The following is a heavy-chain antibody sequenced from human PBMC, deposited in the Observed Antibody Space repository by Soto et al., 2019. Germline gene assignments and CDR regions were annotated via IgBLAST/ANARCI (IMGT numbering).Heavy chain of an antibody. J-gene: IGHJ4*02. CDR3: AKVSSSGYYFDY. V-gene: IGHV3-30*04. Sequence: GGSLRLSCAASGFTFSSYSMHWVRQTPGKGLERVAVISYDGSDKYYADSVKGRFTISRDNSKNTLYLQMNSLRAEDTAVYYCAKVSSSGYYFDYWGQGTLVTV. CDR1: GFTFSSYS. CDR2: ISYDGSDK.